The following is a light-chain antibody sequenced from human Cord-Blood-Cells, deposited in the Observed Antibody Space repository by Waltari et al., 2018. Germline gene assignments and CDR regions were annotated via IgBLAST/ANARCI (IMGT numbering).Light chain of an antibody. CDR3: QQYNSYL. V-gene: IGKV1-5*03. CDR2: KAS. Sequence: DIQMTQPPSTLSASVGDRVTITCRASQSISSWLAWYQQKPGKAPKRLIYKASSLESGVPSRFSGSGSGTEFTLTISSLQPDDFATYYCQQYNSYLFGQGTKLEIK. CDR1: QSISSW. J-gene: IGKJ2*01.